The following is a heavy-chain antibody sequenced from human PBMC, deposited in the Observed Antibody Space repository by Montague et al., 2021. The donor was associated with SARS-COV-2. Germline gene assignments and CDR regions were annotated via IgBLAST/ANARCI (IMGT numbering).Heavy chain of an antibody. Sequence: SETLSLTCAVYDGSFSDYRWSWVRQPPGKGLEWIGNINHRGNTNYNPSLKGRVTISVDTSKHQFSLKLNSVTAADTAIYYCARGVPGYWGQGTLVTVSS. J-gene: IGHJ4*02. CDR1: DGSFSDYR. CDR3: ARGVPGY. V-gene: IGHV4-34*01. CDR2: INHRGNT. D-gene: IGHD3-10*02.